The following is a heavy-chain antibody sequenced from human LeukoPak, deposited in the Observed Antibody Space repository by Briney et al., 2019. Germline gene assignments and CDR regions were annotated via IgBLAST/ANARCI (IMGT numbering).Heavy chain of an antibody. CDR1: GFTFSSYA. Sequence: GGSLRLSCAASGFTFSSYAMYWVRQAPEKGLEWVSGISGSGGSTYYADSVKGRFTISRDNSKDTLYLQMNSLRAEDTAVYYCAKDRGYSSSSASVFDYWGQGTLVTVSS. V-gene: IGHV3-23*01. CDR3: AKDRGYSSSSASVFDY. CDR2: ISGSGGST. D-gene: IGHD6-6*01. J-gene: IGHJ4*02.